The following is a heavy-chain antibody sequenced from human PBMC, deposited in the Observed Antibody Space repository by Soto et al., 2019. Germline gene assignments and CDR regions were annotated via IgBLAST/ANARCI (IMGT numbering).Heavy chain of an antibody. CDR3: ATAPTNFFGSGSHLDY. D-gene: IGHD3-10*01. CDR1: GFTFTDYT. Sequence: EVHLVESGGGLVKPGGSLRLSCAASGFTFTDYTMHWVRQAPGKGLEWVSSITSRGTFIYYADSVKGRFTISRDNAKNSRFLQMSSMRAEDTAVYYCATAPTNFFGSGSHLDYWGQGTLVTVSP. J-gene: IGHJ4*02. CDR2: ITSRGTFI. V-gene: IGHV3-21*01.